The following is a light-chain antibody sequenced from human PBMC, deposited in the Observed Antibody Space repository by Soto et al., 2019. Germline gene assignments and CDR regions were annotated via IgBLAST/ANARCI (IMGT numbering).Light chain of an antibody. CDR2: GAS. J-gene: IGKJ1*01. CDR1: QSVTSRN. V-gene: IGKV3-20*01. CDR3: QQYGSSPET. Sequence: EIVLTQSPGTLSLSPGERATLSCRASQSVTSRNLGWYQQKSGQAPRLLIYGASSRATGIPDRFSGSGSGTDFTLIISRLEPEDFAVYYCQQYGSSPETFGQGTKGEIK.